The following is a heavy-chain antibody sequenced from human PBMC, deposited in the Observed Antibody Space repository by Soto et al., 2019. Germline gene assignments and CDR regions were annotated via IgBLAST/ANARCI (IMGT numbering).Heavy chain of an antibody. V-gene: IGHV1-3*01. D-gene: IGHD3-3*01. CDR1: GYTFTNYA. Sequence: QVQLVQSGAEVRQPGASVRVSCKASGYTFTNYAIHWVRQAPGQRLECMGWINAGNDDRRYSQNFQNRITITRDASASTAYMELSSLRTEDTALYYCARGLWSSRHVSYYLDSWGQGTLVTVS. CDR2: INAGNDDR. J-gene: IGHJ4*02. CDR3: ARGLWSSRHVSYYLDS.